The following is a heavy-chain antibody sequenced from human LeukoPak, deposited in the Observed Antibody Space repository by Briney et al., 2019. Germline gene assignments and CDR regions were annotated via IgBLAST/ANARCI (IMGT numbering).Heavy chain of an antibody. J-gene: IGHJ4*02. CDR1: GGSFSGYY. CDR2: INHSGST. Sequence: SETLSLTCAVYGGSFSGYYWSWIRQPPGKGLEWIGEINHSGSTNYNPSLKSRVTISVDTSKNQFSLKLSSVTAADTAVYYCARDCITMVQGVIIYHFDYWGQGTLVTVSS. CDR3: ARDCITMVQGVIIYHFDY. V-gene: IGHV4-34*01. D-gene: IGHD3-10*01.